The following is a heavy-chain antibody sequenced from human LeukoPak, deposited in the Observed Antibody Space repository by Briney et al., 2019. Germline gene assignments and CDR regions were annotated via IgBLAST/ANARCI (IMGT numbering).Heavy chain of an antibody. Sequence: SETLSLTCAVYGGSFSGYYWSWIRQPPGKGLEWIGEINHSGSTNYNPSLKSRVTISVDTSKKKFSLKLSSVTAADTAVYYCARASLTILRYFDWSFDPWGQGTLVTVSS. V-gene: IGHV4-34*01. CDR2: INHSGST. J-gene: IGHJ5*02. CDR3: ARASLTILRYFDWSFDP. D-gene: IGHD3-9*01. CDR1: GGSFSGYY.